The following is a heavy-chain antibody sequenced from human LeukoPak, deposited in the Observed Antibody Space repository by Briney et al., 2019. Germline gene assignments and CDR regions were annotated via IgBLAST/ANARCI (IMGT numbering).Heavy chain of an antibody. Sequence: ASVKVSCKASGGTFSSYAISWVRQAPGQGLEWVGGIIPIFGTANYAQKFQGRVTITTDESTSTAYMELSSLRSEDTAVYYCARDLTIMVRGVITTNWFDPWGQGTLVTVSS. J-gene: IGHJ5*02. CDR1: GGTFSSYA. CDR2: IIPIFGTA. D-gene: IGHD3-10*01. CDR3: ARDLTIMVRGVITTNWFDP. V-gene: IGHV1-69*05.